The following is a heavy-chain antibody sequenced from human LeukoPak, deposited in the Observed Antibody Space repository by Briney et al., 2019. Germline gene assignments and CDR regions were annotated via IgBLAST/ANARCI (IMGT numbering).Heavy chain of an antibody. J-gene: IGHJ5*02. CDR2: IYTSGST. V-gene: IGHV4-4*07. CDR3: ARDLKDYGDYDRPSNWFDP. Sequence: SETLSLTCTVSGGSISSYYWSWIRQPAGKGLEWIGRIYTSGSTNYNPSLKSRVTMSVDPSKNQFSLKLSSVTAADTAVYYCARDLKDYGDYDRPSNWFDPWGQGTLVTVSS. D-gene: IGHD4-17*01. CDR1: GGSISSYY.